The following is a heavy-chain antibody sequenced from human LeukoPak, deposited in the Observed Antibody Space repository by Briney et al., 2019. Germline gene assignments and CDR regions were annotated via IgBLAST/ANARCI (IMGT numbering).Heavy chain of an antibody. CDR3: ARAVVPAAIGWDWFDP. V-gene: IGHV4-38-2*02. Sequence: PSETLSLTCTVSGYSISSGYYWGWIRQPPGKGLEWIGSIYHSGSTYYNPSLKSRVTISVDTSKNQFSLKLSSVTAADTAVYYCARAVVPAAIGWDWFDPWGQGTLVTVSS. J-gene: IGHJ5*02. CDR2: IYHSGST. D-gene: IGHD2-2*01. CDR1: GYSISSGYY.